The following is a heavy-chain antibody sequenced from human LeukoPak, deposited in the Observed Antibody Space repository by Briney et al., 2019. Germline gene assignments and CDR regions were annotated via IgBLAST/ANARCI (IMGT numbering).Heavy chain of an antibody. Sequence: SQTLSLTCTVSGGSISSGSYYWSWIRQHPGKGLEWIGYIYYSGSTYYNPSLKSRVTISVDTSKNQFSLKLSSVTAADTAVYYCARDGEDIVVVPARWGQGTLVTVSS. V-gene: IGHV4-31*03. J-gene: IGHJ4*02. D-gene: IGHD2-2*01. CDR3: ARDGEDIVVVPAR. CDR2: IYYSGST. CDR1: GGSISSGSYY.